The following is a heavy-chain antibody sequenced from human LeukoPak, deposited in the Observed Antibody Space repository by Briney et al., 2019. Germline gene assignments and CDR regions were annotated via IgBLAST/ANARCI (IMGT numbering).Heavy chain of an antibody. V-gene: IGHV1-8*01. CDR3: ATITMGSSGYDY. J-gene: IGHJ4*02. CDR2: MNPNSGNT. D-gene: IGHD3-22*01. Sequence: GASVKVSCKASGYTFTSYDINLVRQATGQGLEWMGWMNPNSGNTGYAQKFQGRVTMTEDTSTDTAYMELSSLRSEDTAVYYCATITMGSSGYDYWGQGTLVTVSS. CDR1: GYTFTSYD.